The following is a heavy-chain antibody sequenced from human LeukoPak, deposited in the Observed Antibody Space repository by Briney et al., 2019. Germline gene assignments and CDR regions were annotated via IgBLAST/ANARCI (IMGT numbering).Heavy chain of an antibody. Sequence: ASVKVSCKASGYTFTGYYMHWVRQAPGQGLEWMGWINPNSGGTNYAQKFQGRVTMTRDTSISTAYMELSRLRSDDTAVYYCARVIAEEDAFDIWGQGTMVTVSS. D-gene: IGHD1-14*01. CDR1: GYTFTGYY. V-gene: IGHV1-2*02. J-gene: IGHJ3*02. CDR3: ARVIAEEDAFDI. CDR2: INPNSGGT.